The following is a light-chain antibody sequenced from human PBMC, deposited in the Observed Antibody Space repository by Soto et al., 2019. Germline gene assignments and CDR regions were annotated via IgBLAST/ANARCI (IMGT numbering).Light chain of an antibody. CDR2: EVT. J-gene: IGLJ3*02. CDR1: SSDVGFYNY. V-gene: IGLV2-14*01. Sequence: QSALTQPASVSGSPGQSITISCIGTSSDVGFYNYVSWYQQHPGKAPKLIIYEVTHRPSGVSDRFSGSKSGNTGSLTISGLQAEDEADYYFMSYTTSDTWVFGGGTQLTVL. CDR3: MSYTTSDTWV.